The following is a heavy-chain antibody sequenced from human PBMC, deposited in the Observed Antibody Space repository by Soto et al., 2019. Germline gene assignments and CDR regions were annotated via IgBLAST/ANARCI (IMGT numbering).Heavy chain of an antibody. D-gene: IGHD6-6*01. Sequence: PSQTLSLTCAISGDSVSSHTIAWNWIRKSPSRGLEWLGRTYYRSKWYSYYAASVRGRITISADTSKNQFSLHLNSVTPQDTAVYYCARGPSPLAYWGRGTVITVSS. CDR3: ARGPSPLAY. J-gene: IGHJ4*02. CDR2: TYYRSKWYS. V-gene: IGHV6-1*01. CDR1: GDSVSSHTIA.